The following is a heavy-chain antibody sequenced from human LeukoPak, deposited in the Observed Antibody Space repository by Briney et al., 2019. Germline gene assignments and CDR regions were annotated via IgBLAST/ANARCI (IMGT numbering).Heavy chain of an antibody. J-gene: IGHJ4*02. D-gene: IGHD2-15*01. CDR1: GFTFSSYA. V-gene: IGHV3-23*01. Sequence: GGTLRLSCAASGFTFSSYAMSWFRQATGKGLDWVPTISGGAGSTYYSVSVKGRFTISRDNSKNTVYLQMNSLRAEDTAVYYCAKSGLNRFDYCGQGTRVTVSA. CDR3: AKSGLNRFDY. CDR2: ISGGAGST.